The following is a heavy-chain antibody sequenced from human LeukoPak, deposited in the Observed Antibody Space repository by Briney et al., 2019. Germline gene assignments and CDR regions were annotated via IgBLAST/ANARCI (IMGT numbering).Heavy chain of an antibody. CDR2: IYYSGST. CDR1: GGSISSSSYY. D-gene: IGHD3-3*01. V-gene: IGHV4-39*07. Sequence: SETLSLTCTVSGGSISSSSYYWGWIRQPPGKGQEWIGSIYYSGSTYYNPSLKSRVTISVDTSKNQFSLKLSSVTAADTAVYYCATLGEWLKEYFQHWGQGTLVTVSS. J-gene: IGHJ1*01. CDR3: ATLGEWLKEYFQH.